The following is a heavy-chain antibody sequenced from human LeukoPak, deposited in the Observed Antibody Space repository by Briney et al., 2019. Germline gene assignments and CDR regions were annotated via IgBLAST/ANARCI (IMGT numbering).Heavy chain of an antibody. CDR3: ARGGGSYYNYEDWFDP. CDR1: GYSISSGYY. Sequence: SETLSLTCTVSGYSISSGYYWGWIRQPPGKGLEWIGSIYHSGSTYYNPSLKSRVTISVDTSKNQFSLKLSSVTAADTAVYYCARGGGSYYNYEDWFDPWGQGTLVTVSS. J-gene: IGHJ5*02. V-gene: IGHV4-38-2*02. D-gene: IGHD1-26*01. CDR2: IYHSGST.